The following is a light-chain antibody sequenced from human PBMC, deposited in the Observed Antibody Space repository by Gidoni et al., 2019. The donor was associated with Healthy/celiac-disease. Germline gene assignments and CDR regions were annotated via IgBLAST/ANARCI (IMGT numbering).Light chain of an antibody. Sequence: EIVLTQSPATLSLSPGEIATPSCRASQSVISYLTWYQQKPGQAPRLLIYDASNRATGIPARFSGSGSGTEFTLTISSLEPEDFAVYYCQQRSNWTPYTFGQGTKLEIK. CDR1: QSVISY. CDR3: QQRSNWTPYT. V-gene: IGKV3-11*01. CDR2: DAS. J-gene: IGKJ2*01.